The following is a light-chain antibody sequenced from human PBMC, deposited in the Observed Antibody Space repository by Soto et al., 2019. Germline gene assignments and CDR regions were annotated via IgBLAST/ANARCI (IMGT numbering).Light chain of an antibody. J-gene: IGKJ5*01. V-gene: IGKV3-11*01. Sequence: ETILTQSPATLSLSPGERATLSCRASQFVGHSLAWYQQKPGQAPRVLIYDASNRATGIPVRFSGSGSGTDFTLTISSLEPEDFAVYYCQQRSNWPITFGQGTRLEIK. CDR2: DAS. CDR1: QFVGHS. CDR3: QQRSNWPIT.